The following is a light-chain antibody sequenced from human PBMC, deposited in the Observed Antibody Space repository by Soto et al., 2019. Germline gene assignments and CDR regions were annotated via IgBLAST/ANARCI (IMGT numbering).Light chain of an antibody. V-gene: IGLV2-14*01. Sequence: QSVLTQPASVSGSPGQSITISCSGSSSDSGGYNYVSWYQHYPGKAPKLMIYDVSNRPSGVSNRFSASKSGNTASLTISGLQAEDEADYYCSSHTRSGTWVFGGGPQLTVL. CDR2: DVS. CDR1: SSDSGGYNY. J-gene: IGLJ3*02. CDR3: SSHTRSGTWV.